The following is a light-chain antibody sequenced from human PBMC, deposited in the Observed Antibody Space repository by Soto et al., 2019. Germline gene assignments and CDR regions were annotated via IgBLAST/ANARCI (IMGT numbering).Light chain of an antibody. CDR1: SSNVGGNP. CDR3: ASWDDSLNGPV. V-gene: IGLV1-44*01. Sequence: ELTQPPSASGTPGQRVTISCSGSSSNVGGNPVNWYQHVPTTAPKLLIYTNTQRPSGVPDRFSGSKSGTSASLAISGLQSEDEADYYCASWDDSLNGPVFGTGTKVTVL. J-gene: IGLJ1*01. CDR2: TNT.